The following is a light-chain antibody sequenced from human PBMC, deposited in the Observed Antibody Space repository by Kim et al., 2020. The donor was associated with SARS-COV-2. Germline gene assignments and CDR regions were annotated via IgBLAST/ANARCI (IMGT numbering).Light chain of an antibody. J-gene: IGLJ2*01. CDR3: CSYAGSSTLV. Sequence: GHSVTISCPGTSSDVGGYNYVSWYQQHPGKAPKLMIYDGTKQPSGVPDRFSGSKSGNTASLTISGLQAEDESDYFCCSYAGSSTLVFGGGTQLTVL. V-gene: IGLV2-11*01. CDR1: SSDVGGYNY. CDR2: DGT.